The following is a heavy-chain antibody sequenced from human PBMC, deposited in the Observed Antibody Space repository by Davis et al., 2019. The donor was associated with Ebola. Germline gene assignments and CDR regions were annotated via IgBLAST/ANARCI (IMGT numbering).Heavy chain of an antibody. CDR3: ARKVPYYDILTGYNWYFDL. Sequence: MPSETLSLTCTVSGGSISSYYWSWIRQPPGKGLEWIGYIYYSGSTNYNPSLKSRVTISVDTSKNQFSLKLSSVTAADTAVYYCARKVPYYDILTGYNWYFDLWGRGTLVTVSS. CDR2: IYYSGST. D-gene: IGHD3-9*01. CDR1: GGSISSYY. J-gene: IGHJ2*01. V-gene: IGHV4-59*12.